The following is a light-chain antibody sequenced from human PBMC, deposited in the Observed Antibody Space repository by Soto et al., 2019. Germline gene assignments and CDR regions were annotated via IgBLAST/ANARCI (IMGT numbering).Light chain of an antibody. CDR1: QSVGSS. Sequence: VMTESTATVSLSPGERATLSCMASQSVGSSLAWYQQKPGQAPRLLIYDASNRATGIPDRFSGSGSGTDFTLTISRLEPEDFTPYYCQQYGSSPRTFGQVTKVDNK. V-gene: IGKV3-20*01. CDR2: DAS. J-gene: IGKJ1*01. CDR3: QQYGSSPRT.